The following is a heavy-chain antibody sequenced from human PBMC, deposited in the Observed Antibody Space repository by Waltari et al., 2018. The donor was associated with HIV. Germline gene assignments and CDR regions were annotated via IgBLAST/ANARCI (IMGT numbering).Heavy chain of an antibody. D-gene: IGHD2-15*01. CDR2: TYPDDSDT. V-gene: IGHV5-51*01. CDR1: AYSFTSYC. Sequence: EVQLVQSGAEVKKPGEYPNISCKGSAYSFTSYCITWVRRMPGKGLEWMGITYPDDSDTRYSPSFQGQVTFSADKSINTAYLQWSSLKASDTAMYYCARTYCSGGGCYSELDFWGQGTLVTVSS. CDR3: ARTYCSGGGCYSELDF. J-gene: IGHJ4*02.